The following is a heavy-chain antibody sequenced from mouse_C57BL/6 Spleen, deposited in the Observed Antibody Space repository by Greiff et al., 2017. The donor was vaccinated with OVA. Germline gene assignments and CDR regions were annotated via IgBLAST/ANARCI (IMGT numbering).Heavy chain of an antibody. CDR2: IHPSDSCT. D-gene: IGHD1-1*01. V-gene: IGHV1-59*01. CDR3: ATWTTVDAY. J-gene: IGHJ3*01. Sequence: QVQLQQPGAELVRPGTSVQLSCKASGYTFTSYWMHWVKQRPGQGLEWIGVIHPSDSCTNYNQKFKGKATLTVDTSSSTTYMQLRSLTSEDAAVYYCATWTTVDAYWGQGTLVTVSA. CDR1: GYTFTSYW.